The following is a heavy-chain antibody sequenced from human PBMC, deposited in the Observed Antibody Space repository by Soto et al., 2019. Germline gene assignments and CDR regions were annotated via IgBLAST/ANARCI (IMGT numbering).Heavy chain of an antibody. CDR2: ISAYNGNT. J-gene: IGHJ4*02. V-gene: IGHV1-18*01. Sequence: GSSVKGSWKGAGYGFTSDGSSWVRQAPGQGLEWMGWISAYNGNTNYAQKLQGRVTMTTDTSTSTAYMELRSLRSDDTAVYYCAREGGGHYGDYYFDYWGQGTLVTVSS. CDR1: GYGFTSDG. D-gene: IGHD4-17*01. CDR3: AREGGGHYGDYYFDY.